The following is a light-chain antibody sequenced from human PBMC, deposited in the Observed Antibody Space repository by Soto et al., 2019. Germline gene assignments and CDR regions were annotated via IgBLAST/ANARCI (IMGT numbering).Light chain of an antibody. CDR1: QSVSSN. V-gene: IGKV3D-15*01. CDR2: GAS. CDR3: QQYNNWPAIT. J-gene: IGKJ5*01. Sequence: EIVITQSPATLSVSPGERATPSCKSSQSVSSNLAWYQQKPGQAPRLFIYGASTRATGIPARFSGSGSGTEFTLTISSLQSEDFAVYYCQQYNNWPAITFGQGTRLEIK.